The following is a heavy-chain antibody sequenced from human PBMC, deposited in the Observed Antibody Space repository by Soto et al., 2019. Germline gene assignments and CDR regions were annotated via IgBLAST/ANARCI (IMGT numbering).Heavy chain of an antibody. CDR2: ISSSSSYI. D-gene: IGHD3-3*01. Sequence: GGSLRLSCAASGFIFSSYSMNWVRQAPGKGLEWVSYISSSSSYIYYADSVKGRFTISRDNAKNSLYLQMNSLRAEDTAVYYCARGQYYDFWSAYDYWGQGALVTVSS. V-gene: IGHV3-21*01. CDR3: ARGQYYDFWSAYDY. CDR1: GFIFSSYS. J-gene: IGHJ4*02.